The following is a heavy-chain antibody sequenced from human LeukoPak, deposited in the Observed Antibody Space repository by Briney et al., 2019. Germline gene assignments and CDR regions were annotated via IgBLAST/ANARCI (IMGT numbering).Heavy chain of an antibody. CDR3: ARALGATPSNWFDP. Sequence: IPSETLSLTCAVYGGSFSGYYWSWIRQPPGKGLEWIGEINHSGSTNYNPSLKSRVTISVDTSKNQFSLKLGSVTAADTAVYYCARALGATPSNWFDPWGQGTLVTVSS. J-gene: IGHJ5*02. D-gene: IGHD5-12*01. CDR1: GGSFSGYY. V-gene: IGHV4-34*01. CDR2: INHSGST.